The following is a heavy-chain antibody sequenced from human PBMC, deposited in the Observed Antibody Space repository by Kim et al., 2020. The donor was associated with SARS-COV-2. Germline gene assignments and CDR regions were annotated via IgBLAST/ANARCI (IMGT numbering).Heavy chain of an antibody. V-gene: IGHV1-8*01. Sequence: ASVKVSCKASGYTFTSYDINWVRQATGQGLEWMGWMNPNSGNTGYAQKFQGRVTMTRNTSISTAYMELSSLRSEDTAVYYCARGLPPDFWSGYRGARYYFDYWGQGTLVTVSS. J-gene: IGHJ4*02. CDR1: GYTFTSYD. D-gene: IGHD3-3*01. CDR2: MNPNSGNT. CDR3: ARGLPPDFWSGYRGARYYFDY.